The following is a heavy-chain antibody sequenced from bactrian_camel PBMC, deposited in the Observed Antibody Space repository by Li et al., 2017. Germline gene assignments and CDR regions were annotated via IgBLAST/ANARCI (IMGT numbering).Heavy chain of an antibody. Sequence: HVQLVESGGGSVQAGGSLRLSCAASGYTYSLPCVGWFRQAPGKEREGVASVDRAGSSSYADFVKGRFIISRSNTKNTLALQMNNLTSEDTAVYYCVTDRRPHCSINYWQRTSPPHCGQGTQVTVS. CDR3: VTDRRPHCSINYWQRTSPPH. D-gene: IGHD1*01. CDR2: VDRAGSS. J-gene: IGHJ4*01. CDR1: GYTYSLPC. V-gene: IGHV3S53*01.